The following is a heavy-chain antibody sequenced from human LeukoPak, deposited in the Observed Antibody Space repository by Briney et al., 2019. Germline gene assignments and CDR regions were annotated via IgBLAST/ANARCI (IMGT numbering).Heavy chain of an antibody. CDR3: ARDAAPSSTNYWFDP. D-gene: IGHD2-2*01. CDR1: GYTFTGYY. V-gene: IGHV1-2*02. Sequence: ASVKVSCKASGYTFTGYYMHWVRQAPGQGLEWMGWINPNSGGTNYAQKFQGRVTMTRDTSISTAYMELSRLSSDDTAVYYCARDAAPSSTNYWFDPWGQGTLVTVSS. J-gene: IGHJ5*02. CDR2: INPNSGGT.